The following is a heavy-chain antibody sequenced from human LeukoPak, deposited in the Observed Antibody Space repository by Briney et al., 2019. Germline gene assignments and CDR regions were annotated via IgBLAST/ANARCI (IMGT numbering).Heavy chain of an antibody. J-gene: IGHJ4*02. Sequence: PSETLSLTCAVYGGSFSGYYWSWIRQPPGKGLEWIGEINHNGSTNYNPSLKSRVTISVDTSKNQFSLKLSSVTAADTAVYYCARGRIELLWFGIPQYYFDYWGQGTLLTVSS. CDR3: ARGRIELLWFGIPQYYFDY. CDR1: GGSFSGYY. V-gene: IGHV4-34*01. D-gene: IGHD3-10*01. CDR2: INHNGST.